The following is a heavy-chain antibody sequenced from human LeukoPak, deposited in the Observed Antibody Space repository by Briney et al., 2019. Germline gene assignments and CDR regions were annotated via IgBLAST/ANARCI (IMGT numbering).Heavy chain of an antibody. CDR1: GGSISRYY. CDR3: ARGVDDSSGYSPLY. Sequence: SETLSLTCTVSGGSISRYYWSWIRQPPGKGLEWIGYIYYSGSTNYNPSLKSRVTISVDTSKNQFSLKLSSVTAADTAVYYCARGVDDSSGYSPLYWGQGTLVTVSS. D-gene: IGHD3-22*01. V-gene: IGHV4-59*01. CDR2: IYYSGST. J-gene: IGHJ4*02.